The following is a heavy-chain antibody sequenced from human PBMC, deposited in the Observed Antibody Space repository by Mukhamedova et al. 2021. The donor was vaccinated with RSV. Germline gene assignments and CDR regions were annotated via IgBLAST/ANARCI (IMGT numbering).Heavy chain of an antibody. Sequence: IYWDDDKRYGPSLKSRLTISKDTSKNQVVLTMTNMDPVDTATYFCAHKAGRGGGCAIWGQGTLVTVSS. CDR3: AHKAGRGGGCAI. V-gene: IGHV2-5*05. CDR2: IYWDDDK. D-gene: IGHD3-10*01. J-gene: IGHJ3*02.